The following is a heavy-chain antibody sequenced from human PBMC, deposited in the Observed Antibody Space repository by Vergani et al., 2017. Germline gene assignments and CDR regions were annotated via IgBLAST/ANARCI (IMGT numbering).Heavy chain of an antibody. V-gene: IGHV1-69*01. J-gene: IGHJ4*02. Sequence: QVQLVQSGAEVKKPGSSVKVSCKASGGTFSSYAISWVRQAPGQGLEWMGGIIPIFGTANYAQKFQGRVTITADESTSTAYMGLSSLSAEDTAVYYCARDPPPYSSGWYEGNYWGQGSLVSVSS. D-gene: IGHD6-19*01. CDR1: GGTFSSYA. CDR3: ARDPPPYSSGWYEGNY. CDR2: IIPIFGTA.